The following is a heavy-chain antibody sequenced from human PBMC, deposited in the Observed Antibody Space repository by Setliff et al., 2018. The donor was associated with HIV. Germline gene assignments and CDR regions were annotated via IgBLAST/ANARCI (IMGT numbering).Heavy chain of an antibody. CDR3: ARSLREYSYGSPDY. CDR1: GYRCTGFA. D-gene: IGHD5-18*01. V-gene: IGHV1-3*01. CDR2: INAGTGNT. Sequence: GASVKVSCKSSGYRCTGFAIHWVRQAPGQRFEWMGWINAGTGNTKYSQKFQDRVTISRDIHANTAYMELSSLRSEDTAIYYCARSLREYSYGSPDYWGPGTLVTVSS. J-gene: IGHJ4*02.